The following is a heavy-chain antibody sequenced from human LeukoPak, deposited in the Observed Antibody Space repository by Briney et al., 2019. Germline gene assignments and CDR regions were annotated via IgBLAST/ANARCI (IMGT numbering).Heavy chain of an antibody. CDR1: GGSFSGYY. D-gene: IGHD3-10*01. V-gene: IGHV4-34*09. J-gene: IGHJ4*02. Sequence: SETLSLTCAVYGGSFSGYYWSWIRQPPGKGLEWIGQINHSGSTYYNPSLKSRVTISVDTSKNQFSLKLSSVTAADTAVYYCAREYGSGSYYMPYFDYWGQGTLVTVSS. CDR3: AREYGSGSYYMPYFDY. CDR2: INHSGST.